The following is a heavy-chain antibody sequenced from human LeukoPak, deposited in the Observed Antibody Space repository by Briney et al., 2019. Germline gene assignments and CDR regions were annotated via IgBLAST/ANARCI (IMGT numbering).Heavy chain of an antibody. Sequence: SESLSLTCTVSGGSISGYYWSWIRQPAGKGLEWIGRIYTSESINYNPTLKSRITMSVDTSKNQISLRLSSVTAADTAVYFCARDDLVYSVHHGMDVWGRGITVTVSS. CDR1: GGSISGYY. J-gene: IGHJ6*02. D-gene: IGHD2-15*01. CDR2: IYTSESI. CDR3: ARDDLVYSVHHGMDV. V-gene: IGHV4-4*07.